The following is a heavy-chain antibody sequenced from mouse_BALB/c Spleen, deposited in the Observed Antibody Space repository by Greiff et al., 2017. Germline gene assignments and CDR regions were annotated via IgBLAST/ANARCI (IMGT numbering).Heavy chain of an antibody. Sequence: DVQLVESGGGLVKPGGSLKLSCAASGFTFSSYAMSWVRQTPEKRLEWVASISSGGSTYYPDSVKGRFTISRDNARNILYLQMSSLRSEDTAMYYCARGGGNRYWGQGTLVTVSA. CDR3: ARGGGNRY. CDR2: ISSGGST. V-gene: IGHV5-6-5*01. CDR1: GFTFSSYA. D-gene: IGHD1-1*02. J-gene: IGHJ3*01.